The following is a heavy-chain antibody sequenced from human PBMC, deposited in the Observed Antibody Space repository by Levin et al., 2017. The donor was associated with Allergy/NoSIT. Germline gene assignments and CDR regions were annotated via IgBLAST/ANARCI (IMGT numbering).Heavy chain of an antibody. CDR3: AKSRGPYSSSGNWFDP. CDR1: GFTFSSYG. D-gene: IGHD6-6*01. V-gene: IGHV3-30*18. Sequence: QAGESLKISCAASGFTFSSYGMHWVRQAPGKGLEWVAVISYDGSNKYYADSVKGRFTISRDNSKNTLYLQMNSLRAEDTAVYYCAKSRGPYSSSGNWFDPWGQGTLVTVSS. CDR2: ISYDGSNK. J-gene: IGHJ5*02.